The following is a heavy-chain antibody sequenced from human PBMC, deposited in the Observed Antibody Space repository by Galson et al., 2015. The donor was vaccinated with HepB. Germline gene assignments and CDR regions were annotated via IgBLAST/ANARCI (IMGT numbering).Heavy chain of an antibody. CDR2: IFWDDDK. D-gene: IGHD4-11*01. Sequence: PALVKPTQTLTLTCTFSGFSLGTHGVGVGWIRQPPGKALEWLALIFWDDDKRYSPSLNSRLMIRKDTSKNQVVLTMANMDPVDTATYHCVHQDLQGRLSWGQGTLVTVSS. CDR3: VHQDLQGRLS. J-gene: IGHJ5*02. CDR1: GFSLGTHGVG. V-gene: IGHV2-5*02.